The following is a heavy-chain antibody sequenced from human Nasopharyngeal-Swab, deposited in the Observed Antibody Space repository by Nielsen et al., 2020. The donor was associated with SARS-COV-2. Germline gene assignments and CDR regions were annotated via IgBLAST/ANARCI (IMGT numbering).Heavy chain of an antibody. V-gene: IGHV4-34*01. CDR2: INHSGST. CDR3: ARGRHRYDYVWGSYRYYYYGLDV. D-gene: IGHD3-16*02. J-gene: IGHJ6*02. Sequence: SETLSLICAVYGGSFSGYYWSWIRQPPGKGLEWIGEINHSGSTNYNPSLKSRVTISADTSKNQFSLKLSSVTAADTALYYCARGRHRYDYVWGSYRYYYYGLDVWGQGTTVTVSS. CDR1: GGSFSGYY.